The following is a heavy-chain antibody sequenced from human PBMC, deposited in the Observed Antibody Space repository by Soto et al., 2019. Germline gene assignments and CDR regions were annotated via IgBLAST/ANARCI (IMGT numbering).Heavy chain of an antibody. J-gene: IGHJ6*03. CDR2: IYPGDSDT. CDR3: ARGVHTYYDFWSGYLYMDV. CDR1: GYSFTSYW. Sequence: GESLKISCKGSGYSFTSYWIGWVRQMPGKGLEWMGIIYPGDSDTRYSPSFQGQVTISADKSISTAYLQWSSLKASDTAMYYCARGVHTYYDFWSGYLYMDVWGKGTTVTVSS. D-gene: IGHD3-3*01. V-gene: IGHV5-51*01.